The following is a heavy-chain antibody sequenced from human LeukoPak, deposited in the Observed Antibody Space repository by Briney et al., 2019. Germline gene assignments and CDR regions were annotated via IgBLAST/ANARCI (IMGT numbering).Heavy chain of an antibody. CDR1: MFSITTTGVG. J-gene: IGHJ4*02. CDR3: AHRQAAAGFDY. CDR2: IYGDDDK. D-gene: IGHD6-13*01. V-gene: IGHV2-5*02. Sequence: SLPAPVNPTQTLLLTCTFSMFSITTTGVGVGCIRQPPGKALVWLALIYGDDDKRYSPFLKSRLTITRDTSKSQVVLTMTKMDPVDTATYYCAHRQAAAGFDYWGQGTLVTVSS.